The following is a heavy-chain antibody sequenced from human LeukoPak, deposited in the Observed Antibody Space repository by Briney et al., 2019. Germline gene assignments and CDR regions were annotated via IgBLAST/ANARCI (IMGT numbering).Heavy chain of an antibody. CDR1: GGSISSYY. CDR2: ISYTGRA. V-gene: IGHV4-59*08. CDR3: ARRAPYSYEWSSLDY. D-gene: IGHD5-18*01. Sequence: SESLSLTCTVSGGSISSYYWSWIRQPPGKGLEWIGYISYTGRANSKPSLKSRVTISVDTSKNQCSLNLSSVTAADTAVYYCARRAPYSYEWSSLDYWGQGTLVTVSA. J-gene: IGHJ4*02.